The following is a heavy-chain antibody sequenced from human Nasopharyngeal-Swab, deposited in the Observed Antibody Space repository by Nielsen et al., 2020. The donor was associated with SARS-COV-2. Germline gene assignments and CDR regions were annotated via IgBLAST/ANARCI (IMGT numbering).Heavy chain of an antibody. D-gene: IGHD3-22*01. V-gene: IGHV3-23*01. CDR2: FSGADDST. Sequence: GESLKISCSASGFIFKNYAMNWVRQAPGRGLEWVSAFSGADDSTKYADSVKGRFTISRDNSKNTLDLQMNSLRSEDTAVYYCARLGASSRMGTMIVVALYYFDYWGQGTLVTVSS. CDR1: GFIFKNYA. J-gene: IGHJ4*02. CDR3: ARLGASSRMGTMIVVALYYFDY.